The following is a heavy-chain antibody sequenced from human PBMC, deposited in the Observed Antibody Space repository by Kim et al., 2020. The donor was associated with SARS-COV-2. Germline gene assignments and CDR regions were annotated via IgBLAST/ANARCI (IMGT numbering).Heavy chain of an antibody. CDR2: IYYSGST. J-gene: IGHJ3*02. CDR1: GGSISSSSYY. CDR3: ASSRDSGRRAFDI. V-gene: IGHV4-39*01. D-gene: IGHD1-26*01. Sequence: SETLSLTCTVSGGSISSSSYYWGWIRQPPGKGLEWIGSIYYSGSTYYNPSLKSRVTISVDTSKNQFSLKLSSVTAADTAVYYCASSRDSGRRAFDIWGQGTMVTVSS.